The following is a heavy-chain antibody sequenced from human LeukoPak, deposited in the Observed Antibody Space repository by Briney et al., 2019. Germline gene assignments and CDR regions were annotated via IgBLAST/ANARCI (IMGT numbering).Heavy chain of an antibody. D-gene: IGHD6-19*01. Sequence: GGSLRLSCAASGCTFSDYYMSWIRQAPGKGLGWISYIRSSGSTIYYADSVKGRFTISRDNARNSLYLQMNSLRAEDTAIYYCARGNSAWYHFDYWGQGTLVTVSS. CDR1: GCTFSDYY. J-gene: IGHJ4*02. CDR2: IRSSGSTI. V-gene: IGHV3-11*04. CDR3: ARGNSAWYHFDY.